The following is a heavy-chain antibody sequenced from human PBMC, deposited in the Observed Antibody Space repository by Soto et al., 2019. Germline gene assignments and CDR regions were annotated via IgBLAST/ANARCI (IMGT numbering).Heavy chain of an antibody. Sequence: SVKVSCKASGGTFSSYAISWLRQAPGQGLEWMGGIIPIFGTANYAQKFQGRVTITADKSTSTAYMELSSLRSEDTAVYYCARVVVAATVWFDPWGQGTLVTVSS. V-gene: IGHV1-69*06. D-gene: IGHD2-15*01. CDR3: ARVVVAATVWFDP. J-gene: IGHJ5*02. CDR1: GGTFSSYA. CDR2: IIPIFGTA.